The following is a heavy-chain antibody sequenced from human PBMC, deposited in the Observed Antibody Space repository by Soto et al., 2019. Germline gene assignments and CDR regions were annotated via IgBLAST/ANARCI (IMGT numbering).Heavy chain of an antibody. CDR1: EFTFSSYW. CDR3: ARDLSGRADV. V-gene: IGHV3-74*01. J-gene: IGHJ6*02. CDR2: LNEDGSFT. D-gene: IGHD3-10*01. Sequence: EVQLVESGGGLVRPGGSLRLSCVASEFTFSSYWVHWVRQVPGKGLVWVSRLNEDGSFTTYADSVKGRFTISRDNAKKTLYLQMNSLRAEDTAVYYCARDLSGRADVWGQGTTVTVSS.